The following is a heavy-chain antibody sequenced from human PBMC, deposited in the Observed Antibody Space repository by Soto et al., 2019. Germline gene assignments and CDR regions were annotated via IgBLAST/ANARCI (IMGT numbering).Heavy chain of an antibody. CDR3: ARVGLDSSGSY. CDR1: GVSFSGYY. J-gene: IGHJ4*02. Sequence: SETLSLTCAVPGVSFSGYYWSWIRQPPGKGLEWIGEINHSGSTNYNPSLKSRVTISVDTSKNQFSLKLNSVTAADTAVYYCARVGLDSSGSYWGQGTLVTVSS. V-gene: IGHV4-34*01. CDR2: INHSGST. D-gene: IGHD3-22*01.